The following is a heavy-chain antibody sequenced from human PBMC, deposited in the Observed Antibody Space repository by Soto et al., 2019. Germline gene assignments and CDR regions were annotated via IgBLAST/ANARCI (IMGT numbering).Heavy chain of an antibody. CDR1: GGTFSSYA. D-gene: IGHD3-3*01. Sequence: QVQLVQSGAEVKKPGSSVKVSCKASGGTFSSYAISWVRQAPGQGLEWMGGIIPILGPANYAQKFQGRVKITADQSTSSAYMELSRLRYEDTAMYYCARVRGDFWSGSSFDYWGQGTLVTVSS. V-gene: IGHV1-69*01. CDR3: ARVRGDFWSGSSFDY. CDR2: IIPILGPA. J-gene: IGHJ4*02.